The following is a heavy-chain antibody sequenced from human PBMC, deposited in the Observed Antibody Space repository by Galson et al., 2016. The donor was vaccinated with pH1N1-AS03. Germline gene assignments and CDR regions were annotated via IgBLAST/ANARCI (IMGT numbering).Heavy chain of an antibody. V-gene: IGHV3-9*01. CDR3: AKAGDSGYYEYYFDY. Sequence: SLRLSCAASGFTFSKYAMSWVRQAPGKGLEWVSSISWNGGGMDYADSVKGRFTISRDNAMNSLYLHMNSLRAEDTALYYCAKAGDSGYYEYYFDYWGQGTLVTVSS. J-gene: IGHJ4*02. CDR2: ISWNGGGM. CDR1: GFTFSKYA. D-gene: IGHD3-22*01.